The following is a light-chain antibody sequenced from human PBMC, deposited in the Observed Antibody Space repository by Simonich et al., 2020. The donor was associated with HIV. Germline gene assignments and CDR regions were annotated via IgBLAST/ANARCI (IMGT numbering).Light chain of an antibody. V-gene: IGLV2-14*03. J-gene: IGLJ2*01. CDR1: SRDVGDYNY. CDR3: LSYTTSSTI. CDR2: DVS. Sequence: QSALTQPASVSGSPGQSTTISCTGISRDVGDYNYVSWYQQHPGKAPKLILYDVSTRPSGVSNRFSGFKSGNTASLTISGLQAEDEAAYYCLSYTTSSTIFGGGTKLTVL.